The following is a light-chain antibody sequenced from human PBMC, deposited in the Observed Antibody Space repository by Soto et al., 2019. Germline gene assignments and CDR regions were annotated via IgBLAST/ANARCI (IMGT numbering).Light chain of an antibody. V-gene: IGKV3-15*01. CDR1: QSVSSN. J-gene: IGKJ2*01. CDR2: GAS. CDR3: QQYNNWPYT. Sequence: EIVMTQSPATLSVSPGERATLSCRASQSVSSNLAWYQQKPGQAPRLLISGASTRATGIPARFSGSGSGKEFTLTISCLQSEDFALYYCQQYNNWPYTFGQGTKLEIK.